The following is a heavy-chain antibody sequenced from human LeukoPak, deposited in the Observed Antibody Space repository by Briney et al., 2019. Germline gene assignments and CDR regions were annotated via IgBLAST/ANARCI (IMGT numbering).Heavy chain of an antibody. V-gene: IGHV4/OR15-8*01. CDR1: GVSIDSTNW. CDR3: ARSHDHLWGNYPDY. Sequence: PSETLSLTCDVSGVSIDSTNWWNWVRQPPGKGLEWIGEIHRDGRINYNPSLKSRVTLSVDKSKNQFSLRLNSVTAADTAMYYCARSHDHLWGNYPDYWGQGTLVTVSS. CDR2: IHRDGRI. D-gene: IGHD3-16*02. J-gene: IGHJ4*02.